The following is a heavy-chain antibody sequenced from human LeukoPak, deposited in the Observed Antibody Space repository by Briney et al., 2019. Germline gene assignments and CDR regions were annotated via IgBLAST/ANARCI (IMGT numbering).Heavy chain of an antibody. CDR3: ARDRSNGDYAFDY. CDR2: ISSYSSYI. J-gene: IGHJ4*02. CDR1: ESTFSSYD. D-gene: IGHD4-17*01. Sequence: GGSLRLSCAASESTFSSYDMNWVRQAPGKGLEWVSSISSYSSYIYYADSVKGRFTISRDNAKNSLYLQMNSLRAEDTAVYYCARDRSNGDYAFDYWGQGALVTVSS. V-gene: IGHV3-21*01.